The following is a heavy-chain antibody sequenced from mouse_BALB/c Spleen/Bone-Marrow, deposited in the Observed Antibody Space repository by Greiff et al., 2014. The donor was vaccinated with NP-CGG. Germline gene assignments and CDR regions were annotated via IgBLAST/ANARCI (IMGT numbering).Heavy chain of an antibody. J-gene: IGHJ3*01. V-gene: IGHV5-4*02. CDR3: ARDGNYAY. D-gene: IGHD2-1*01. CDR1: GFTFSDYY. Sequence: EVQRVESGGGLVKPGGSLKLSCAASGFTFSDYYMYWVRQTPEKRLEWVATISDGGSYTYYPDSVKRRFTTSRDNAKNNLYLQMSSLKSEDTAMYYCARDGNYAYWGQGTLVTVSA. CDR2: ISDGGSYT.